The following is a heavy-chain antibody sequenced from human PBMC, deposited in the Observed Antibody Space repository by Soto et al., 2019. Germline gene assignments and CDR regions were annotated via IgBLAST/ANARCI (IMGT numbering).Heavy chain of an antibody. Sequence: EVQLVESGGGLVQPGGSLRLSCEASGFTFSSYWMSWVRQAPGKGLEWVANIKQDGSEKYYVDSVKGRFTISRDNAKNSLYLQMNSLRAEDTAVYYCAREWPFAPLNWYFDLWGRGTLVTVSS. CDR3: AREWPFAPLNWYFDL. D-gene: IGHD3-10*01. V-gene: IGHV3-7*03. CDR2: IKQDGSEK. CDR1: GFTFSSYW. J-gene: IGHJ2*01.